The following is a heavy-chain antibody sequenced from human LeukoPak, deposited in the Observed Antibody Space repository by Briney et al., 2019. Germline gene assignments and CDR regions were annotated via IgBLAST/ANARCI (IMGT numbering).Heavy chain of an antibody. V-gene: IGHV3-74*01. J-gene: IGHJ1*01. CDR3: ARAPSEIGGYYPEYFRH. CDR1: GFTLSRFP. D-gene: IGHD3-22*01. CDR2: IKSDGKT. Sequence: GGSLRLSCAASGFTLSRFPVHWVRQAPGKGLVWVSRIKSDGKTNYADSVKGRFTISRDNAKNTVSLQMNSLRAEDTGVYYCARAPSEIGGYYPEYFRHWGQGTLVTVSS.